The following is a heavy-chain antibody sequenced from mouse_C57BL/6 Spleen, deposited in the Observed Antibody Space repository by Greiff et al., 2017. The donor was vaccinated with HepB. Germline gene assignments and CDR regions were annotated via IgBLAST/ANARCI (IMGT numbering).Heavy chain of an antibody. Sequence: EVKVVESGGGLVKPGGSLKLSCAASGFTFSSYAMSWVRQTPEKRLEWVATISDGGSYTYYPDNVKGRFTISRDNAKNNLYLQMSHLKSEDTAMYYCARDSNYADYWGQGTTLTVSS. J-gene: IGHJ2*01. V-gene: IGHV5-4*03. D-gene: IGHD2-5*01. CDR3: ARDSNYADY. CDR2: ISDGGSYT. CDR1: GFTFSSYA.